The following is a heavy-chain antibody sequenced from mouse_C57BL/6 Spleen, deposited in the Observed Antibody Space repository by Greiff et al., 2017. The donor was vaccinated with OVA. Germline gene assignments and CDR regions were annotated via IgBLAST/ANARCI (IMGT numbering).Heavy chain of an antibody. CDR1: GYTFTDYN. CDR2: INPNNGGT. CDR3: ARSVTTVPFDY. Sequence: EVKLQESGPELVKPGASVKMSCKASGYTFTDYNMHWVKQSHGKSLEWIGYINPNNGGTSYNQKFKGKATLTVNKSSSTAYMELRSLTSEDSAVYYCARSVTTVPFDYWGQGTTLTVSS. D-gene: IGHD1-1*01. J-gene: IGHJ2*01. V-gene: IGHV1-22*01.